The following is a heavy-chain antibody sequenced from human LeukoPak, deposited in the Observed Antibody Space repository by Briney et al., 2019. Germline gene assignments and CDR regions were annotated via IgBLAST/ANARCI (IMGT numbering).Heavy chain of an antibody. CDR2: ISYDGSNK. J-gene: IGHJ4*02. Sequence: GGSLRLSCAAPGFTFSSYGMHWVRQAPGKGLEWVAVISYDGSNKYYADSVKGRFTISRDNSKNTLYLQMNSLRAEDTAVYYCAKDGRITIFSYWGQGTLVTVSS. CDR3: AKDGRITIFSY. CDR1: GFTFSSYG. V-gene: IGHV3-30*18. D-gene: IGHD3-3*01.